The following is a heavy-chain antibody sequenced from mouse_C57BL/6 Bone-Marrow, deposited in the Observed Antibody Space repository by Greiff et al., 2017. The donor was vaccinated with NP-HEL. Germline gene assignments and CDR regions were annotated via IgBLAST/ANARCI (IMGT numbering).Heavy chain of an antibody. CDR2: ISDGGSYT. CDR3: ARDGGSERDFDH. CDR1: GFTFSSYA. V-gene: IGHV5-4*01. Sequence: EVHLVESGGGLVKPGGSLKLSCAASGFTFSSYAMSWVRQTPEKRLEWVATISDGGSYTYYPDDVKGRFTISRDNAKNNLYLQMSHLKSEATAMYYCARDGGSERDFDHGRKRTTLTVSS. J-gene: IGHJ2*01.